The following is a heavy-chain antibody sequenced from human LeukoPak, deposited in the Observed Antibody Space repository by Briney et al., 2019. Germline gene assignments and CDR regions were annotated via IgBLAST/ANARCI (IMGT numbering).Heavy chain of an antibody. CDR3: VRWVHYSGRSDDTADI. D-gene: IGHD3-22*01. Sequence: ASVKVSCKASGYTFTSYGINWVRQAPGQGLEWMGWISADSGNTNYAQKLQGRVTMTTDTSTSTAYMELRSLKSADTAVYYCVRWVHYSGRSDDTADIWGQGTVVTVSS. CDR1: GYTFTSYG. V-gene: IGHV1-18*01. CDR2: ISADSGNT. J-gene: IGHJ3*02.